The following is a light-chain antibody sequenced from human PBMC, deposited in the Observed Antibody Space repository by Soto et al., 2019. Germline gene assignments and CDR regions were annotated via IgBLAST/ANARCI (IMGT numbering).Light chain of an antibody. V-gene: IGKV3-20*01. CDR1: QSVSSSE. J-gene: IGKJ2*01. Sequence: ENVLTQSPGTLSLSPGERATLSCRASQSVSSSELAWYQQKPGQALRLLIYGASIRATGIPDRFSGSGSGTDFTLTINRLEPEDFAVYYCQQYGSSLPVYTFGKGTKLEIK. CDR3: QQYGSSLPVYT. CDR2: GAS.